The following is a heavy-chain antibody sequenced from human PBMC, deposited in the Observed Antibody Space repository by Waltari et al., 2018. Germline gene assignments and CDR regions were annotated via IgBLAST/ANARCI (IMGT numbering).Heavy chain of an antibody. V-gene: IGHV3-21*04. Sequence: EVQLVGSGGGLVKPGGSLRLSCAASGFTFSSYTMNWVRQAPGKGLEWVSSISSGSSYIYYADSVKGRFTISRDNAKNSLYLQMNSLRVEDTAVYYCATALGDRSSASRAFDIWGLGTMITVSS. CDR1: GFTFSSYT. J-gene: IGHJ3*02. CDR2: ISSGSSYI. D-gene: IGHD3-10*01. CDR3: ATALGDRSSASRAFDI.